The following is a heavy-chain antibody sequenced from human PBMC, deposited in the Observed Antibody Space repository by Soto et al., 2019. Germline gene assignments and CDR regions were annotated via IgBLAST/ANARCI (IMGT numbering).Heavy chain of an antibody. CDR1: GGSISSSSYY. CDR3: ARYGDSSYYYYYYMDV. Sequence: SETLSLTCTVSGGSISSSSYYWGWIRQPPGKGLEWIGSIYYSGSTYYNPSLKSRVTISVDTSKNQFSLKLSSVTAADTAVYYCARYGDSSYYYYYYMDVWGKGTTVTVSS. V-gene: IGHV4-39*01. J-gene: IGHJ6*03. D-gene: IGHD4-17*01. CDR2: IYYSGST.